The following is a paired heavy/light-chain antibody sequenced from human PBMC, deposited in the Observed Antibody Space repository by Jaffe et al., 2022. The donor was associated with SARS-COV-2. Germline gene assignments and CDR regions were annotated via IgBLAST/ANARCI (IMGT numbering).Heavy chain of an antibody. D-gene: IGHD3-22*01. CDR2: ISSSSSYI. V-gene: IGHV3-21*01. J-gene: IGHJ6*03. Sequence: EVQLVESGGGLVKPGGSLRLSCAASGFTFSSYSMNWVRQAPGKGLEWVSSISSSSSYIYYADSVKGRFTISRDNAKNSLYLQMNSLRAEDTAVYYCARAAPRYPPDSSGYSPRSGSYYYYMDVWGKGTTVTVSS. CDR3: ARAAPRYPPDSSGYSPRSGSYYYYMDV. CDR1: GFTFSSYS.
Light chain of an antibody. J-gene: IGLJ3*02. Sequence: QSALTQPASVSGSPGQSITISCTGTSSDVGGYNYVSWYQQHPGKAPKLMIYDVSNRPSGVSNRFSGSKSGNTASLTISGLQAEDEADYYCSSYTSSSNWVFGGGTKLTVL. CDR2: DVS. CDR1: SSDVGGYNY. V-gene: IGLV2-14*01. CDR3: SSYTSSSNWV.